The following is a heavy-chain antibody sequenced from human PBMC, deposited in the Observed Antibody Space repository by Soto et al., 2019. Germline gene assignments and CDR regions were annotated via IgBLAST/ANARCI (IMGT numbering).Heavy chain of an antibody. CDR1: GYTFRNYG. CDR2: ISAYNGDT. D-gene: IGHD6-6*01. Sequence: QVQLVQSGTELKKPGASVKLSCKASGYTFRNYGINWVRQAPGQGLEWMGWISAYNGDTNYAQKFQGRVTMATDTPTSTAYLELRILKSDETAVYYCARDGRQFVPNSDNFDILGQGTTVIFS. CDR3: ARDGRQFVPNSDNFDI. V-gene: IGHV1-18*01. J-gene: IGHJ3*02.